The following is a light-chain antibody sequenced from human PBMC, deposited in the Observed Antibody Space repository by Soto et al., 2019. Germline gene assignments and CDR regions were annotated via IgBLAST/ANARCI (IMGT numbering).Light chain of an antibody. CDR2: GAS. J-gene: IGKJ4*01. CDR3: QQTKSYPST. V-gene: IGKV1-13*02. Sequence: AIQLTQSPSSLSASVGDRVTITCRASQDISSSLAWYQQKAGKAPKLLIYGASILQSGVPSGFRGSGFGTDFTLTISSLRAEDFAIYFCQQTKSYPSTFGGGTRVEI. CDR1: QDISSS.